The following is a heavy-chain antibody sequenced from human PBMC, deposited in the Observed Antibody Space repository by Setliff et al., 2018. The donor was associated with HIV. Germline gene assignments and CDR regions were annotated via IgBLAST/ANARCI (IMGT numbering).Heavy chain of an antibody. V-gene: IGHV4-34*01. J-gene: IGHJ6*03. CDR3: ARGVGGYSARKDRELNYYFYIDV. Sequence: SETLSLTCAVYGGSFSDYSWSWVRQPPGKGLEWIGEINHSGGTNYNPSLKSRVTISVDTSKNQFSLKLTSVTAADTAVYYCARGVGGYSARKDRELNYYFYIDVWDKGTKVTVSS. CDR1: GGSFSDYS. CDR2: INHSGGT. D-gene: IGHD3-16*01.